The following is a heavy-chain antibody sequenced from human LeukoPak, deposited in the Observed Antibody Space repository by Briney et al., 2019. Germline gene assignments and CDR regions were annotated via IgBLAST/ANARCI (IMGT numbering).Heavy chain of an antibody. D-gene: IGHD5-18*01. V-gene: IGHV3-23*01. Sequence: GGSLRLSCAASGFTFSSYAMSWVRQAPGKGLEWVSAISGSGGSTYYADSVKGRFTISRDNSKNTLYLQMNGLRAEDTAVYYCAADTAMGGGGGMDVWGQGTTVTVSS. CDR1: GFTFSSYA. CDR3: AADTAMGGGGGMDV. CDR2: ISGSGGST. J-gene: IGHJ6*02.